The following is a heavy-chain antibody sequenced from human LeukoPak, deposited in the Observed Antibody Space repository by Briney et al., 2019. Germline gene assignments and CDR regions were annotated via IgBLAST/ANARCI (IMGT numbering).Heavy chain of an antibody. Sequence: SETLSLTCAVYGGSFSGYYRSWIRQPPGKGLEWIREINHSGSTNYNPSLKSRVTISVDTSKNQFSLELSSVTAADTAVYYCARGRDWRGIVGVPPAIGRWFDPWGQGTLVTVSS. J-gene: IGHJ5*02. D-gene: IGHD2-2*02. CDR1: GGSFSGYY. CDR2: INHSGST. V-gene: IGHV4-34*01. CDR3: ARGRDWRGIVGVPPAIGRWFDP.